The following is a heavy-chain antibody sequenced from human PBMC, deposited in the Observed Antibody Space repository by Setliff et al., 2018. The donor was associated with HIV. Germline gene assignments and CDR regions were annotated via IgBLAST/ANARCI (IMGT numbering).Heavy chain of an antibody. CDR2: ISPNNGDT. Sequence: ASVKVSCKASGFTFIDYFMHWVRQAPGQGLEWMGWISPNNGDTNIPKRFRGRVTMTRDTSINTAYMELSGLRSDDTAGSYCASQLSNSLESWGQGTPITVSS. J-gene: IGHJ4*02. CDR3: ASQLSNSLES. V-gene: IGHV1-2*02. D-gene: IGHD1-1*01. CDR1: GFTFIDYF.